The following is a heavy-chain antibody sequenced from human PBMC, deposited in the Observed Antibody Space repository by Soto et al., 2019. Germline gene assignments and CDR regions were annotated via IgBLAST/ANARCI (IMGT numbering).Heavy chain of an antibody. J-gene: IGHJ4*02. V-gene: IGHV4-34*01. D-gene: IGHD6-6*01. CDR1: GGSFSGYY. CDR3: AIPSSSETFYYFDY. Sequence: QVQLQQWGAGLLKPSETLSLTCAVYGGSFSGYYWSWIRQPPGKGLEWIGEINHSGSTNYNPSLKSRVTISVDTSKNQFSLKLSSVTAADTAVYYCAIPSSSETFYYFDYWGQGTLVTVSS. CDR2: INHSGST.